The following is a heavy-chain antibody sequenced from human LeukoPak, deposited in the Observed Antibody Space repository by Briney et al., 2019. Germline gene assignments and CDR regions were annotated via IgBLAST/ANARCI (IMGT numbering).Heavy chain of an antibody. V-gene: IGHV3-23*01. CDR1: GFTFSSYA. CDR2: ISGSGGST. J-gene: IGHJ5*02. CDR3: AKGPGYSYGFAYNWFDP. D-gene: IGHD5-18*01. Sequence: GGSLRLSCAASGFTFSSYAMSWVRQAPGKGLEWVSAISGSGGSTYYADSVKGRFTISRDNSKNTLYLQMNSLRAEDTAVYYCAKGPGYSYGFAYNWFDPWGQGTLVTVSS.